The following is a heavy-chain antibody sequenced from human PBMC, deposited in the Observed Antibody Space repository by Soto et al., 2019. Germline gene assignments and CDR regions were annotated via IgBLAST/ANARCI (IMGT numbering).Heavy chain of an antibody. D-gene: IGHD3-10*01. Sequence: SETLSLTCTVSGGSISSSSYYWGWIRQPPGKGLEWIGSIYYSGSTYYNPSLKSRVTISVDTSKNQFSLKLSSVTAADTAVYYCARYASSPRVRGVIGYYYYGMDVWGQGTT. CDR1: GGSISSSSYY. J-gene: IGHJ6*02. CDR2: IYYSGST. V-gene: IGHV4-39*01. CDR3: ARYASSPRVRGVIGYYYYGMDV.